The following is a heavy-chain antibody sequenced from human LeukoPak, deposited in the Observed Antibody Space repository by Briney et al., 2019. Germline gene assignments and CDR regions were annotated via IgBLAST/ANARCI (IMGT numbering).Heavy chain of an antibody. Sequence: SETLSLTCTVSGASISSSSYYWAWIRQPPGKGLGWIGSMDYSGSTYYKPSLKSRVTISVDTSKNQFSLKLSSVTAADTAVYYCAGYSGSHLGAGAEYFQHWGQGTLVTVSS. CDR1: GASISSSSYY. CDR3: AGYSGSHLGAGAEYFQH. V-gene: IGHV4-39*01. D-gene: IGHD1-26*01. J-gene: IGHJ1*01. CDR2: MDYSGST.